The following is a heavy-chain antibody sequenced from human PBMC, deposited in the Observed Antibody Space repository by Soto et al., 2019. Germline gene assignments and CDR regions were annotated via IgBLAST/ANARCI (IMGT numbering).Heavy chain of an antibody. CDR3: ARGYIVATIVVWDNWYFDL. CDR2: IYYSGST. V-gene: IGHV4-59*08. Sequence: PSETLSLTCTVSGGSISSYYWSWIRQPPGKGLEWIGYIYYSGSTNYNPSLKSRVTISVDTSKNQFSLKLSSVTAADTAVYYCARGYIVATIVVWDNWYFDLWGRGTLVT. D-gene: IGHD5-12*01. J-gene: IGHJ2*01. CDR1: GGSISSYY.